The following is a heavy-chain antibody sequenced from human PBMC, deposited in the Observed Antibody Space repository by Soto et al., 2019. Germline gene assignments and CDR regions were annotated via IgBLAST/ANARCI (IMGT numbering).Heavy chain of an antibody. CDR2: ISWNSGSI. Sequence: GGSLRLSCAASGFTFDDYAMHWVRQAPGKGLEWVSGISWNSGSIGYADSVKGRFTISRDNAKNSLYLQMNSLRAEDTALYYCAKGRGHCSGGSCTYYYYYYYGMDVWGQGPTVTVS. J-gene: IGHJ6*02. CDR1: GFTFDDYA. V-gene: IGHV3-9*01. D-gene: IGHD2-15*01. CDR3: AKGRGHCSGGSCTYYYYYYYGMDV.